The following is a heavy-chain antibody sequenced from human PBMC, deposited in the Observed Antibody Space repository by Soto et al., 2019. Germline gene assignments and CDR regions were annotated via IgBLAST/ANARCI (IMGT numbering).Heavy chain of an antibody. D-gene: IGHD3-9*01. CDR1: GDSVSSNSAA. J-gene: IGHJ6*03. V-gene: IGHV6-1*01. CDR2: TYYRSKWYN. CDR3: ARAGSASPGRLHYDILTGYYNADYYYYMDV. Sequence: PSQTLSLTCAISGDSVSSNSAAWSWIRRSPSKGFEWLGWTYYRSKWYNDYAVSVKSRITINPDTSKNQFSLQLNSVTPEDTAVYYCARAGSASPGRLHYDILTGYYNADYYYYMDVWGKGTTVTVSS.